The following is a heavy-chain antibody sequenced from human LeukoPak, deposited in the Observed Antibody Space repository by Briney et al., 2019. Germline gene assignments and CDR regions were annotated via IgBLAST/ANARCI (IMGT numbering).Heavy chain of an antibody. V-gene: IGHV4-59*06. Sequence: SETLSLTCTVSGGSISSYYWSWIRQHPGKGLEWIGYIYYNGISYSSPSLRSRVTMSVDTSKNQFSLKVSSVTAADTAVYYCARVVIAATPYYYYVMDVWGQGTTVTVS. CDR1: GGSISSYY. D-gene: IGHD2-15*01. J-gene: IGHJ6*02. CDR3: ARVVIAATPYYYYVMDV. CDR2: IYYNGIS.